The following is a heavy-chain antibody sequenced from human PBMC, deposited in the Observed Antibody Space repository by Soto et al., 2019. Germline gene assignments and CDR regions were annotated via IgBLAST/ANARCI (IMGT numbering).Heavy chain of an antibody. Sequence: SETLSLTCTVSGGSVSSGSYYWSWIRQPPGKGLEWIGYIYYSGSTNYNPSLKSRVTISVDTSKNQFSLKLSSATAADTAVYYCAGMPRYNWNDWGGYWGQGTLVTVSS. V-gene: IGHV4-61*01. D-gene: IGHD1-20*01. J-gene: IGHJ4*02. CDR1: GGSVSSGSYY. CDR3: AGMPRYNWNDWGGY. CDR2: IYYSGST.